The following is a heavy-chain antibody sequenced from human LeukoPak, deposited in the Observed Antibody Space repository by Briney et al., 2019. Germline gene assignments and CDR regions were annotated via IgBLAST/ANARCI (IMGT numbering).Heavy chain of an antibody. CDR3: ARVVTDSSGWSGFDY. D-gene: IGHD6-19*01. CDR2: IIPILGIA. Sequence: GASVKVSCKASGYTFTSYDINWVRQATGQGLEWMGRIIPILGIANYAQKFQGRVTITADKSTSTAYMELSSLRSEDTAVYYCARVVTDSSGWSGFDYWGQGTLVTVSS. V-gene: IGHV1-69*04. J-gene: IGHJ4*02. CDR1: GYTFTSYD.